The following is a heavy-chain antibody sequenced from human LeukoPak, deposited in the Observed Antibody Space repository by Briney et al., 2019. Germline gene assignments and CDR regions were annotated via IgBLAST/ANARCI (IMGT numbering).Heavy chain of an antibody. V-gene: IGHV1-69*06. CDR2: IIPIFGTA. D-gene: IGHD6-6*01. J-gene: IGHJ4*02. Sequence: AASVKVSCKASGGTFSSYAISWVRQAPGQGLEWMGGIIPIFGTANYAQKFQGRVAITADKSTSTAYMELSSLRSEDTAVYYCARASSSSVDSWFDYWGQGTLVTVSS. CDR1: GGTFSSYA. CDR3: ARASSSSVDSWFDY.